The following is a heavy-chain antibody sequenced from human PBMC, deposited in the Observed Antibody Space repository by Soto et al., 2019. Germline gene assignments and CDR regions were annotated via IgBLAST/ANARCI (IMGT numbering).Heavy chain of an antibody. J-gene: IGHJ5*02. V-gene: IGHV3-9*01. CDR3: AKGRGALAVVSNWFDP. CDR2: INWNSGSI. CDR1: GFTFKDFA. Sequence: EVQLVESGGGWFQPGRSLRPSCAAFGFTFKDFARNWFRQIQGKGLGGVAGINWNSGSIGYADSVKGLFTISRDNANNSLYLQMDSLRTEHTALYFCAKGRGALAVVSNWFDPWGQGTLVTVSS. D-gene: IGHD3-22*01.